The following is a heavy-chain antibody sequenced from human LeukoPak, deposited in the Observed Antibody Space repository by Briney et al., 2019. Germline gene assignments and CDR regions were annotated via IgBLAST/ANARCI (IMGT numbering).Heavy chain of an antibody. D-gene: IGHD6-19*01. V-gene: IGHV1-46*01. CDR2: INPGVGLT. CDR1: GYTFTSYY. J-gene: IGHJ4*02. CDR3: ARVRPKMAGPNDY. Sequence: GASVKVSCTASGYTFTSYYMHWVRQAPGQGLEWMGIINPGVGLTSYAQKFQGRVTMTRDTSTSTVYMELSSLRSEDTAVYYCARVRPKMAGPNDYWGQGTLVTVSS.